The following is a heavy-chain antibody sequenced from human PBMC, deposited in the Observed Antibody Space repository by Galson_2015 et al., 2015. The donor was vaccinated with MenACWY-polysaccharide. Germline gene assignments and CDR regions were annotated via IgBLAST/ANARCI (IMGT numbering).Heavy chain of an antibody. CDR1: GFTVRTYY. CDR3: ARGPRYTDYSGGQSYFDH. V-gene: IGHV3-53*01. Sequence: SLRLSCAVSGFTVRTYYMSWVRQTPAKGLEWVAVLYNGDVTYYADSVKGRFTISRDSSKNSLSPQMNSLRAEDTAVYYCARGPRYTDYSGGQSYFDHWGQGTLVAVSS. D-gene: IGHD2-15*01. CDR2: LYNGDVT. J-gene: IGHJ4*02.